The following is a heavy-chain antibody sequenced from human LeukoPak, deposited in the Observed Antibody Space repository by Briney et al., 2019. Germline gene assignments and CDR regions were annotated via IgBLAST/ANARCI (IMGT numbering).Heavy chain of an antibody. D-gene: IGHD4-17*01. CDR3: ARDYGDYAVDY. Sequence: GASVKVSCKASGYTFSSYGIIWVRRAPGQGLEWMGWISGYNGNTNYAQKLQGRVIMTTDTSTSTAYMELRSLRSDDTAVYYCARDYGDYAVDYWGQGTLVTVSS. J-gene: IGHJ4*02. V-gene: IGHV1-18*01. CDR1: GYTFSSYG. CDR2: ISGYNGNT.